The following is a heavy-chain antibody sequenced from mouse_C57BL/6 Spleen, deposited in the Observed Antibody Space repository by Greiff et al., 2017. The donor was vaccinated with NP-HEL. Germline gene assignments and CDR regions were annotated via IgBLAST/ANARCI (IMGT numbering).Heavy chain of an antibody. Sequence: VQLQQSGPELVKPGASVKISCKASGYAFSSSWMNWVKQRPGKGLEWIGRIYPGDGDTNYNGKFKGKATLTADKSSSTAYMPLSSLTSEDSAVYFRARDNAGYEDDWGKGTTLTVSA. CDR2: IYPGDGDT. V-gene: IGHV1-82*01. D-gene: IGHD3-2*02. J-gene: IGHJ2*01. CDR3: ARDNAGYEDD. CDR1: GYAFSSSW.